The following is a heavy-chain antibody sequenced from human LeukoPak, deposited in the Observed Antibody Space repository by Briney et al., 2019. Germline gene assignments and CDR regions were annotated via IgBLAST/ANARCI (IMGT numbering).Heavy chain of an antibody. J-gene: IGHJ6*03. Sequence: QPGRSLRLSCAASGFPFRNYGMSWVRQAPGKGLEWVSLITDRWGSTFYAESVKGRFAISRDNSKNTLYLQKNSLRAEDTAIYYCAKDFATQYCDGGRCGYYYYYMDAWGKGTTVTISS. CDR2: ITDRWGST. V-gene: IGHV3-23*01. D-gene: IGHD2-15*01. CDR3: AKDFATQYCDGGRCGYYYYYMDA. CDR1: GFPFRNYG.